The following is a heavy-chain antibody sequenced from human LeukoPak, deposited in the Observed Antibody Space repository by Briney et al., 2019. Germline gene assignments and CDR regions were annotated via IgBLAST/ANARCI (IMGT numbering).Heavy chain of an antibody. CDR1: GFTFSSYA. CDR2: IQYDGTIK. CDR3: AIFEITMIVVVNS. D-gene: IGHD3-22*01. Sequence: TGGSLRLSCAASGFTFSSYAMHWVRQAPGKGLEWVAFIQYDGTIKYYAESVKGRFTISRDNSKNTLYLQMDGLRAEDTAVYYCAIFEITMIVVVNSWGQGALVTVSS. V-gene: IGHV3-30*02. J-gene: IGHJ4*02.